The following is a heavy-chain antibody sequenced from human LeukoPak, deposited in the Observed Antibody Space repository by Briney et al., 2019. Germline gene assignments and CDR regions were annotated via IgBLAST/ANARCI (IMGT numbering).Heavy chain of an antibody. Sequence: PGRSLRLSCTASGFTFGDYAMSWFRQAPGKGLEWVGFIRSKAYGGTTEYAASVKGRFTISRDDSKSIAYLQMNSLKTEDTAVYYCTRARLIYSYGRNAFDYWGQGTLVTVSS. CDR2: IRSKAYGGTT. CDR3: TRARLIYSYGRNAFDY. CDR1: GFTFGDYA. D-gene: IGHD5-18*01. J-gene: IGHJ4*02. V-gene: IGHV3-49*03.